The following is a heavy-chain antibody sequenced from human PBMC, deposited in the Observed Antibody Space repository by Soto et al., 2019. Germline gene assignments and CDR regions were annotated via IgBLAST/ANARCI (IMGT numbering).Heavy chain of an antibody. CDR3: AKLSYLMGDEYFQH. V-gene: IGHV3-23*01. CDR2: ISGSGGST. D-gene: IGHD3-16*02. CDR1: GFTFSSYA. J-gene: IGHJ1*01. Sequence: WGSLRLCCAASGFTFSSYAMSWVRQAPGKGLEWVSAISGSGGSTYYADSVRGRFTISRDNSKNTLYLQMNSLRAEDTAVYYCAKLSYLMGDEYFQHWGQGTLVTVSS.